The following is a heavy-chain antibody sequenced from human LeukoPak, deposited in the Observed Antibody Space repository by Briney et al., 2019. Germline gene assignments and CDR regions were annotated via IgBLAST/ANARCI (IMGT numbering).Heavy chain of an antibody. D-gene: IGHD3-22*01. CDR1: GYTFTGYY. J-gene: IGHJ3*02. CDR3: ARENSSGYFLLSAFDI. Sequence: GASVKVSCKASGYTFTGYYMHWVRQAPGQGLEWMGRIIPILGIANYAQKFQGRVTITADKSTSTAYMELSSLRSEDTAVYYCARENSSGYFLLSAFDIWGQGTMVTVSS. V-gene: IGHV1-69*04. CDR2: IIPILGIA.